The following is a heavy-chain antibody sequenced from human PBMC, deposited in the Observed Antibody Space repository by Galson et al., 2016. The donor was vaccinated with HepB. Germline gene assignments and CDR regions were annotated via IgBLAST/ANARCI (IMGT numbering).Heavy chain of an antibody. CDR1: GYSFTNYW. D-gene: IGHD5-24*01. CDR2: IDPSDSYT. V-gene: IGHV5-10-1*01. CDR3: ARQQMTTIRDTS. J-gene: IGHJ3*01. Sequence: QSGAEVKKPGESLRISCKGSGYSFTNYWITWVRQMPGKGLEWMGRIDPSDSYTNYNPSFQGHVTISADTSISTAYLQWNSLQASDTAMYYCARQQMTTIRDTSWGQGTMVSVSS.